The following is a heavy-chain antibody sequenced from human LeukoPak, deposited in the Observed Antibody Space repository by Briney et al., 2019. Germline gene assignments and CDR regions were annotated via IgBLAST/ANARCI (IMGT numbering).Heavy chain of an antibody. CDR3: ARGRLTYYYDSSGYYFNDY. Sequence: SETLSLTCAVYGGSFSGYYWSWIRQPPGKGREWIGEINHSGSTNYNPSLKSRVTISVDTSKHQFSLKLSSVTAADTAVYYCARGRLTYYYDSSGYYFNDYWGQGTLVTVSS. D-gene: IGHD3-22*01. J-gene: IGHJ4*02. CDR2: INHSGST. V-gene: IGHV4-34*01. CDR1: GGSFSGYY.